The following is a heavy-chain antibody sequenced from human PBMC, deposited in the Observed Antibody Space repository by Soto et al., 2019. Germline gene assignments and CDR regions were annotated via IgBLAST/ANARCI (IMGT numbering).Heavy chain of an antibody. D-gene: IGHD3-3*01. J-gene: IGHJ4*02. CDR3: ARDFGGVAPKL. V-gene: IGHV4-38-2*02. Sequence: LSLTSTFSCCSISLGSYWGLIRQPPGKGPEWIASIYHGGTTFYNPSLKSRVTISVDTSKNQFSLKLSSVTAADTAVYYCARDFGGVAPKLWGQGTLVTVSS. CDR2: IYHGGTT. CDR1: CCSISLGSY.